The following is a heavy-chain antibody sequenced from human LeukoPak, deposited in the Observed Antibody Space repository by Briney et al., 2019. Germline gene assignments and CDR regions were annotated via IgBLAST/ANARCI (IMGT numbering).Heavy chain of an antibody. D-gene: IGHD1-26*01. V-gene: IGHV3-73*01. CDR3: TRDSGTYNWFDP. Sequence: GGSLRLSCAASGFTFSGSAIHWVRQSSGKGLEWVGQIDKKDKGYATATAYAASVKGRFTVSRDDSINMAYLQMKSLKTEDTALYYCTRDSGTYNWFDPWGQGTLVTVSS. J-gene: IGHJ5*02. CDR2: IDKKDKGYATAT. CDR1: GFTFSGSA.